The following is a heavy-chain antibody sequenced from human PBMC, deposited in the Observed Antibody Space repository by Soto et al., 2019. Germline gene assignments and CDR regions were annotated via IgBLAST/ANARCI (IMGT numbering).Heavy chain of an antibody. CDR3: ARGSPYSYPHRTPKWFDP. V-gene: IGHV4-34*01. CDR2: INHSGST. J-gene: IGHJ5*02. D-gene: IGHD5-18*01. Sequence: QVQLQQWGAGLLKPSETLSLTCAVYGGSFSGYYWSWIRQPPGKGLVWIGEINHSGSTNYNPYLKSRFTISVDTSKTQFSLKLSSVTAADTAVYYCARGSPYSYPHRTPKWFDPWGQGTLVTVSS. CDR1: GGSFSGYY.